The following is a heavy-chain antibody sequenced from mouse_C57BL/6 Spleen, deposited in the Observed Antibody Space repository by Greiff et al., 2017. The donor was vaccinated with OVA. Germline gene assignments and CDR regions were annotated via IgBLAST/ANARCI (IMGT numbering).Heavy chain of an antibody. Sequence: QVQLQQPGAELVKPGASVKLSCKASGYTFTSYWMHWVKQRPGRGLEWIGRIDPNSGGTKYNEKFKSKATLTVDKPSSTAYMQLSSLTSEDTAVYYCASSYSYYSGFAYWGQWILVPVSA. CDR1: GYTFTSYW. CDR2: IDPNSGGT. J-gene: IGHJ3*01. CDR3: ASSYSYYSGFAY. D-gene: IGHD1-1*01. V-gene: IGHV1-72*01.